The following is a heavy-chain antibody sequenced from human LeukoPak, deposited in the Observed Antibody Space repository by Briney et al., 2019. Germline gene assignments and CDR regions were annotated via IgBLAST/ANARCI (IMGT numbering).Heavy chain of an antibody. CDR1: GFTFVNAW. D-gene: IGHD4-17*01. J-gene: IGHJ6*03. CDR2: IKSKMDGGTT. CDR3: TTDHMTTVSQYYYYYYMDV. V-gene: IGHV3-15*01. Sequence: PGGSLRLSCAASGFTFVNAWMSWVRQAPGKGLEWVGRIKSKMDGGTTDYAAPVKGRFTISRDDSKNTLYLQMNSLKTEDTAVYYCTTDHMTTVSQYYYYYYMDVWGKGTTVTISS.